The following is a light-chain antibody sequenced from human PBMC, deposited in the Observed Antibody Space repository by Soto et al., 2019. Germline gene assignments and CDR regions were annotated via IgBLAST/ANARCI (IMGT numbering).Light chain of an antibody. CDR1: QSVNSD. CDR2: GAS. V-gene: IGKV3-15*01. Sequence: EIVMTQSPATLSVSPGETATLSCRASQSVNSDLAWYQQRPGQAPRLLIYGASTRATGIPARFSGSGSGTEFTLTISSPQSEDFAVYYCQQYNNCPPYTFGQGTKLEI. J-gene: IGKJ2*01. CDR3: QQYNNCPPYT.